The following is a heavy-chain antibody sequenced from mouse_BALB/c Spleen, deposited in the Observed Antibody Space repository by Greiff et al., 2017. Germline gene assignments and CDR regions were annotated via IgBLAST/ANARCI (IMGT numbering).Heavy chain of an antibody. V-gene: IGHV2-6-7*01. CDR1: GFSLTGYG. CDR2: IWGDGST. CDR3: AREAGLQAMDY. J-gene: IGHJ4*01. Sequence: QVQLQQSGPGLVAPSQSLSITCTVSGFSLTGYGVNWVRQPPGKGLEWLGMIWGDGSTDYNSALKSRLSISKDNSKSQVFLKMNSLQTDDTARYYCAREAGLQAMDYWGQGTSVTVSS. D-gene: IGHD3-1*01.